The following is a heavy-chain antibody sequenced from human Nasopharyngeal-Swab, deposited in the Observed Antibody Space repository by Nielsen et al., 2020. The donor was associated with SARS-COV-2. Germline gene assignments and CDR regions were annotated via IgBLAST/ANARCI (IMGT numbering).Heavy chain of an antibody. CDR2: ISSSSSTI. Sequence: GGSLRLSCAASGFTFRSYSMNWVRQAPGKGLEWVSYISSSSSTIYYADSVKGRFTISRDNAKNSLYLQMNSLRVEDTAVYYCAKEPKLDDGGLYYYYYGVDVWGQGTTVTVSS. D-gene: IGHD4-23*01. CDR3: AKEPKLDDGGLYYYYYGVDV. V-gene: IGHV3-48*04. J-gene: IGHJ6*02. CDR1: GFTFRSYS.